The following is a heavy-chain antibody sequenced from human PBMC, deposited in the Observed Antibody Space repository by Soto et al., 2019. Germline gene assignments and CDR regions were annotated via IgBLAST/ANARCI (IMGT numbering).Heavy chain of an antibody. D-gene: IGHD5-18*01. CDR3: ARTRSGYSYGYSNWFDP. V-gene: IGHV4-34*01. CDR1: GGSFSGYY. Sequence: SETLSLTCAVYGGSFSGYYWSWIRQPPGKGLEWIGEINHSGSTNYNPSLKSRVTISVDTSKNQFSLKLSSVTAADTAVYYCARTRSGYSYGYSNWFDPWGQGTLVTVSS. CDR2: INHSGST. J-gene: IGHJ5*02.